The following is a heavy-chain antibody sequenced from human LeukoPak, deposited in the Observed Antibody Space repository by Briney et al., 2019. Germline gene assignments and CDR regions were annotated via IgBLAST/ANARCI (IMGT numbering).Heavy chain of an antibody. CDR1: GFTFSDFC. J-gene: IGHJ4*02. Sequence: GGSLRLSCAASGFTFSDFCMSWIRQTPGKGLEWVSYISSSGSTTYYADSVKGRFTSSRDNAKNSLYLQMNSLRAEDTAVYYCARVAHLTGDPYDYWGQGTLATVSS. D-gene: IGHD7-27*01. CDR3: ARVAHLTGDPYDY. V-gene: IGHV3-11*01. CDR2: ISSSGSTT.